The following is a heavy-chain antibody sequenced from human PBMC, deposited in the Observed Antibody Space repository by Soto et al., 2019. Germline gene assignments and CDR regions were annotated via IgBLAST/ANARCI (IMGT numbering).Heavy chain of an antibody. CDR2: VNPSGGHT. CDR3: ARGGHVVVVTAALDY. D-gene: IGHD2-21*02. CDR1: GDTFSDYY. Sequence: QVQLMQSGAEVKKPGASVKVSCKASGDTFSDYYIHWVRQAPGQGLEWMGTVNPSGGHTTYSQHCLGRGAVTRDTSTSTLHRERTSLPSEDTAVYYCARGGHVVVVTAALDYWGQGTLVTVSS. J-gene: IGHJ4*02. V-gene: IGHV1-46*01.